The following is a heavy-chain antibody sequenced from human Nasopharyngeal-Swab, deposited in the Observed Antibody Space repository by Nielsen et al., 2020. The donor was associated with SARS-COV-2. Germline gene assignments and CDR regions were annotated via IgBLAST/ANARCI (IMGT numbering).Heavy chain of an antibody. J-gene: IGHJ6*02. Sequence: WVRQAPGQGLEWMGWISAYNGRTYYAQKFQGWVTMTRDTSISTAYMELSRLRSDDTAVYYCARDLRLAPNYYYGMDVWGQGTTVTVSS. V-gene: IGHV1-2*04. D-gene: IGHD3-9*01. CDR2: ISAYNGRT. CDR3: ARDLRLAPNYYYGMDV.